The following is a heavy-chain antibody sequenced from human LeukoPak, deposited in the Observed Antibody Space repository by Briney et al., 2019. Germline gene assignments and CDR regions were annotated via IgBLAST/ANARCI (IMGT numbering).Heavy chain of an antibody. V-gene: IGHV3-21*06. CDR2: ISSSSGYI. J-gene: IGHJ3*02. D-gene: IGHD2-8*01. CDR3: ARDGPLDYFTNGVCYTTDAFDI. CDR1: GFSFSSYS. Sequence: GSLRLSCAASGFSFSSYSMNWVCHAPGEGLGWVSSISSSSGYIYYAESVKGRFTCSRDNAKNPLYLQMNSLRAEDTAVYYCARDGPLDYFTNGVCYTTDAFDIWGQGTMVTVSS.